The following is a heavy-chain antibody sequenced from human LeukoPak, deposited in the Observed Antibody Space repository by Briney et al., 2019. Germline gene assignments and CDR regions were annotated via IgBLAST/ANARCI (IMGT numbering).Heavy chain of an antibody. CDR1: GFSLSTSGMS. CDR3: ARHTVTQGYFDP. D-gene: IGHD4-17*01. Sequence: SGPTLVNPTQTLTVTCTFSGFSLSTSGMSVSWIRQPPGEALERLARINWDDGKYYSTSLKTRLTISKDTSKNQVVLTMTNMDPVDTATYYCARHTVTQGYFDPWGQGALVTVSS. J-gene: IGHJ5*02. V-gene: IGHV2-70*11. CDR2: INWDDGK.